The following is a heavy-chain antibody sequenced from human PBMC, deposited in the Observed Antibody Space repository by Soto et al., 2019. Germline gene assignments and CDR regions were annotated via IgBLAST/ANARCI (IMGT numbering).Heavy chain of an antibody. CDR2: INSDGSST. CDR1: GFTFSSYW. CDR3: ARDHSSGCLGY. D-gene: IGHD6-19*01. Sequence: GGSLRLSCAASGFTFSSYWMHWVRQAPGKGLVWVSRINSDGSSTSYADSGKGRFTISRDNAKNTLYLQMNSLRAEDTAVYYCARDHSSGCLGYWGQGTLVTVSS. J-gene: IGHJ4*02. V-gene: IGHV3-74*01.